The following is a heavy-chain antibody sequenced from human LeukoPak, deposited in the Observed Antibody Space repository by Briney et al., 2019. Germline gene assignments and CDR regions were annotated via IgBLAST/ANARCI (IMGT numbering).Heavy chain of an antibody. Sequence: GRSLRLSCEASGFAFSSYGMHWVRQAPGKGLEWVAVIWSDEDNKYYADSAKGRFTISRDNSKNTLYLQMNSLRAEDTAMYYCGRDAQGYCRGGSCYGYFHYWGQGTLVTVSS. J-gene: IGHJ1*01. CDR3: GRDAQGYCRGGSCYGYFHY. CDR2: IWSDEDNK. V-gene: IGHV3-33*01. D-gene: IGHD2-15*01. CDR1: GFAFSSYG.